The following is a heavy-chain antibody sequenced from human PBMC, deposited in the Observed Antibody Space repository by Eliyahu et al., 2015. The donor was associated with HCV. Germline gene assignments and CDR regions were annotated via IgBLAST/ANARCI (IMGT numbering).Heavy chain of an antibody. CDR1: GGSISSSSYY. Sequence: QLQLQESGPGLVKPSETLSLTCTVSGGSISSSSYYWGWIRQPPGKGLEWIGSIYYSGSTYYNPSLKSRVTISVDTSKNQFSLKLSSVTAADTAVYYCARMGDTNGGPTFDYWGQGTLVTVSS. J-gene: IGHJ4*02. D-gene: IGHD1-26*01. V-gene: IGHV4-39*01. CDR2: IYYSGST. CDR3: ARMGDTNGGPTFDY.